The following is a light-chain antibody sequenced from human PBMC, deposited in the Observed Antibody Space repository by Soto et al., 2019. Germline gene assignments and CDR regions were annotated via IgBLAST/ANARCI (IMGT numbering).Light chain of an antibody. CDR3: QQYDNVRRGVGT. J-gene: IGKJ2*02. V-gene: IGKV1-33*01. CDR1: KDISNY. CDR2: DAS. Sequence: DIQMTQSPSSVSASVGDRVTITCQASKDISNYLNWYQQKPGKAPKLLIYDASNLETGVPSRFSGSGSTTDFTFTISSLQAEDIATYLCQQYDNVRRGVGTFGQGTKLEIK.